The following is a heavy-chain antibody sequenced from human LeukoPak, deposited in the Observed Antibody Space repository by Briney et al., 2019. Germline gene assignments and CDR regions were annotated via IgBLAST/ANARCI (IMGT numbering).Heavy chain of an antibody. CDR3: ARGAYYYGSGSYSFQIDN. CDR1: GFTFSSYN. D-gene: IGHD3-10*01. CDR2: ITRSSSNI. Sequence: PGGSLRLSCAASGFTFSSYNMNWVRQAPGKGLEWVSSITRSSSNIYYADSVKGRFTISRDNAQNSLYLQMNSLRAEDTAVYYCARGAYYYGSGSYSFQIDNWGQGTLVTASS. J-gene: IGHJ4*02. V-gene: IGHV3-21*01.